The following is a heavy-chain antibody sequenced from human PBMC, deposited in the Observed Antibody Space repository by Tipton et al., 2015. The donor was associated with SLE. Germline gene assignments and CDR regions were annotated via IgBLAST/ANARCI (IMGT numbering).Heavy chain of an antibody. CDR3: ARDWEGRWELHLGIWVY. J-gene: IGHJ4*02. Sequence: TLSLTCAVSGYSISSGYYWVWIRQPPGKGLEWIGSIYHSGSTYYNSSLESRVTISVDTSKNHFSLKLNSVTAADTAVYYCARDWEGRWELHLGIWVYWGQGTLVTVSS. D-gene: IGHD1-26*01. V-gene: IGHV4-38-2*02. CDR2: IYHSGST. CDR1: GYSISSGYY.